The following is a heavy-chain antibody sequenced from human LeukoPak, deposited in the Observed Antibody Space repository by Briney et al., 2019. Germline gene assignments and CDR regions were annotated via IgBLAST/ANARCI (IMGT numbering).Heavy chain of an antibody. CDR3: ASDPGIAAAGMNYYYYYYMDV. D-gene: IGHD6-13*01. Sequence: GXXLRLSCAASGFTFSSYWMSWVRQTPGKGLEWVANIKQDGSEKYYVDSVKGRFTISRENAKNSMYMKMNSLRAEDTAVYYCASDPGIAAAGMNYYYYYYMDVWGKGTTVTVSS. CDR1: GFTFSSYW. CDR2: IKQDGSEK. V-gene: IGHV3-7*01. J-gene: IGHJ6*03.